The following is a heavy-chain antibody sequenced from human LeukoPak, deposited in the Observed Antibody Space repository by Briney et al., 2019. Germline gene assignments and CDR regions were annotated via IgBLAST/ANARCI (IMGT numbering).Heavy chain of an antibody. CDR3: ARERDDDPFDI. J-gene: IGHJ3*02. V-gene: IGHV1-3*01. D-gene: IGHD1-1*01. CDR1: GYTFTSYG. Sequence: ASVKVSCKASGYTFTSYGISWVRQAPGQRPEWMGWISAGSGNTKYSQAFQDRLTLTRDTAASTVYMDLSSLRPEDTAVYFCARERDDDPFDIWGQGTLVIVSS. CDR2: ISAGSGNT.